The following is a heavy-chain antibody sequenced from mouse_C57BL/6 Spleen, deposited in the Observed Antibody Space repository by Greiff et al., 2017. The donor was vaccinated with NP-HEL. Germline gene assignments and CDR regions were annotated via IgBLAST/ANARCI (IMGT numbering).Heavy chain of an antibody. Sequence: VQLQQPGAELVRPGSSVKLSCTASGYTFTSYWMHWVQQTPIQGLEWIGNIDPSDSETHYTQKFKDKATLTGDKSTSNPYMQLSSLKSEDSAVYYCAREGDYYCGSRSFDYWGQGTTLTVSS. D-gene: IGHD1-1*01. V-gene: IGHV1-52*01. CDR2: IDPSDSET. CDR3: AREGDYYCGSRSFDY. J-gene: IGHJ2*01. CDR1: GYTFTSYW.